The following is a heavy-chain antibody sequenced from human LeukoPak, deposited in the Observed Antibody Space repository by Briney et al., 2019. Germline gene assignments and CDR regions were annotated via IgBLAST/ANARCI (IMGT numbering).Heavy chain of an antibody. CDR2: INPNSGGT. CDR1: GYTFTAYY. Sequence: ASVRVSSKASGYTFTAYYMHWVRQAPGQGLGWMGWINPNSGGTNYAQKFQGRVTMTRDTSISTAYMELSRLRSDDTAVYYCARGALRSSSWIFYGGQGTLVTVSS. D-gene: IGHD6-13*01. V-gene: IGHV1-2*02. J-gene: IGHJ4*02. CDR3: ARGALRSSSWIFY.